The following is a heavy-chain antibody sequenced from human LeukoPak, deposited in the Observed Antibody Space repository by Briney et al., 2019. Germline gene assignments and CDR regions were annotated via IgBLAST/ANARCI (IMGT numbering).Heavy chain of an antibody. D-gene: IGHD2-2*01. Sequence: GGSLRLSCAVSGFTFSSYGMSWVRQAPGKGLEWVSGITGSGSRVYYADSVTGRFTISRGNSKNTLYLQMNSLRDEDTAIYYCAQVTSGRFDYWGQGTLVTVSS. CDR1: GFTFSSYG. CDR3: AQVTSGRFDY. CDR2: ITGSGSRV. J-gene: IGHJ4*02. V-gene: IGHV3-23*01.